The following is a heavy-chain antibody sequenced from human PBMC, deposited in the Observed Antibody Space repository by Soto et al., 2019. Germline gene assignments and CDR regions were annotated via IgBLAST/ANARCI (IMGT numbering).Heavy chain of an antibody. J-gene: IGHJ4*02. D-gene: IGHD2-8*02. Sequence: GGSLRLSCIASGYTFSNYWMSWVRQAPGKGLEWVANIKQDGSEIHYGDSVKGRFSISRDNAENSLFLQMNSLRVEDTAVYYCARYLSSGPIDYWGQGTLVTVSS. CDR3: ARYLSSGPIDY. CDR2: IKQDGSEI. V-gene: IGHV3-7*04. CDR1: GYTFSNYW.